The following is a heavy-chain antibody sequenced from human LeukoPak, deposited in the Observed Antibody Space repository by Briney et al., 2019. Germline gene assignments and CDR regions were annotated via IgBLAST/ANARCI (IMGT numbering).Heavy chain of an antibody. CDR3: TKLKGCYGAGAFDY. J-gene: IGHJ4*02. CDR2: IYSDGRT. Sequence: GGSLRLSCAASGFAVSGNYMSWVRQAPGKGREWVSVIYSDGRTYYADSVKGRFTISRDISKHILFLQMTSLRADDTAVYYCTKLKGCYGAGAFDYCGQGTLVT. D-gene: IGHD2-15*01. CDR1: GFAVSGNY. V-gene: IGHV3-53*01.